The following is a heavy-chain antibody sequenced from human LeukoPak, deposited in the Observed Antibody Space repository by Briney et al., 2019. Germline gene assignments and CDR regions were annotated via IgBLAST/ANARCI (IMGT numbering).Heavy chain of an antibody. D-gene: IGHD3-22*01. CDR3: AKDLAYYDSSGPGEY. J-gene: IGHJ4*02. V-gene: IGHV3-48*03. Sequence: PGGSLRLSCAASGFTFSSYEMNWVRQAPGKGLEWVSYISTSGTTIYYADSVKGRFTISRDNSKNTLYLQMNSLRAEDTAVYYCAKDLAYYDSSGPGEYWGQGTLVTVSS. CDR2: ISTSGTTI. CDR1: GFTFSSYE.